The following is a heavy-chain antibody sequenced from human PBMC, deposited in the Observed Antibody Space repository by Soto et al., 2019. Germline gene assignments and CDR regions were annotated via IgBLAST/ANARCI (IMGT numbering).Heavy chain of an antibody. CDR2: ISSSSYT. J-gene: IGHJ6*02. V-gene: IGHV3-11*06. CDR3: ARDLTTGAVYYYYGMDV. D-gene: IGHD7-27*01. CDR1: GFTFSDYY. Sequence: LRLSCAASGFTFSDYYMSWIRQAPGKGLEWVSYISSSSYTNYADSVKGRFTISRDNAKNSLYLQMNSLRAEDTAVYYCARDLTTGAVYYYYGMDVWGQGTTVTVSS.